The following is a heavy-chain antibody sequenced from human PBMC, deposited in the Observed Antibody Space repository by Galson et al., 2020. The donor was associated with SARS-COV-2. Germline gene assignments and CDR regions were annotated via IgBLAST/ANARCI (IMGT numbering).Heavy chain of an antibody. D-gene: IGHD4-17*01. CDR1: GDSVSSNSAA. J-gene: IGHJ6*02. V-gene: IGHV6-1*01. CDR2: TYYTSKWYN. CDR3: ARASGLTSTVTAYYYYGMDV. Sequence: SQTLSLTCSISGDSVSSNSAAWNWIRQSPSRGLEWLGRTYYTSKWYNDYAVSVKSRITINPDTSKNQFSLQLNSVTPEDTAVYYCARASGLTSTVTAYYYYGMDVWGQGTTVTVSS.